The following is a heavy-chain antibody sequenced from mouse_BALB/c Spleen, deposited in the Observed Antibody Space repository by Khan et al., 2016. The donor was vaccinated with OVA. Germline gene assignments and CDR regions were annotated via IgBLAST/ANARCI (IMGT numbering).Heavy chain of an antibody. D-gene: IGHD1-1*01. J-gene: IGHJ4*01. CDR3: ARSNYSGRGRYAMDY. V-gene: IGHV1S41*01. Sequence: DLVKPGASVKLSCKASGYTFTSYWINWIKQRPGQGLEWIGRIAPGSGSTSHNEMFTDKTTLTVVTSSSTAYIQLISLSSEDSAVYVCARSNYSGRGRYAMDYWGQGTSVAVSS. CDR1: GYTFTSYW. CDR2: IAPGSGST.